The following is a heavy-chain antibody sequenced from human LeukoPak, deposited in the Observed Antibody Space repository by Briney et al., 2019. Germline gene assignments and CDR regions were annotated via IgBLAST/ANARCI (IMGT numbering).Heavy chain of an antibody. CDR1: GFTFSSYA. D-gene: IGHD3-16*01. CDR2: ISYDGSNK. V-gene: IGHV3-30*04. Sequence: GGSLRLSCAASGFTFSSYAMHWVRQAPGKGLEWVAVISYDGSNKYYADSVKGRFTISRDNSKNTLYLQMNSLRAEDTAVYYCARDPLGESFIHYYFDYWGQGTLVTVSS. CDR3: ARDPLGESFIHYYFDY. J-gene: IGHJ4*02.